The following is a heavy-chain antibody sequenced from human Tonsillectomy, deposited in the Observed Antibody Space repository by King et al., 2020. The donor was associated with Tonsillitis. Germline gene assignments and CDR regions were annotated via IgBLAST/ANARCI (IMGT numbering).Heavy chain of an antibody. CDR1: GFIFSSYG. CDR2: IRYDGSNK. V-gene: IGHV3-30*02. J-gene: IGHJ3*02. Sequence: VQLVESGGGVVQPGGSLRLSCAASGFIFSSYGMHWVRQAPGKGLEWVAFIRYDGSNKYYADSVKGRFTISRDNSKNTLYLQMNSLRAEDTAVYYCAKPRARRYESSGWFDAFDIWGQGTMVTVSS. D-gene: IGHD6-19*01. CDR3: AKPRARRYESSGWFDAFDI.